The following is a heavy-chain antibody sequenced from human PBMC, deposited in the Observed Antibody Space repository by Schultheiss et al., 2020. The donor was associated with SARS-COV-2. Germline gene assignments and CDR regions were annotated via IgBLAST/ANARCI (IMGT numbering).Heavy chain of an antibody. CDR1: GGSISSYY. V-gene: IGHV4-39*07. D-gene: IGHD3-3*01. CDR2: IYYSGST. J-gene: IGHJ4*02. Sequence: SETLSLTCTVSGGSISSYYWGWIRQPPGKGLEWIGSIYYSGSTYYNPSLKSRVTISVDTSKNQFSLKLSSVTAADTAVYYCARGRNNVLRFLEWRPSPSYYFDYWGQGTLVTVSS. CDR3: ARGRNNVLRFLEWRPSPSYYFDY.